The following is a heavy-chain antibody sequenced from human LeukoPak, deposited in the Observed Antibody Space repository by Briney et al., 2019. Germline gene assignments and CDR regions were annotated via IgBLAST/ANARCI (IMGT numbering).Heavy chain of an antibody. D-gene: IGHD4-17*01. CDR3: ARGRYGDYH. J-gene: IGHJ4*02. CDR2: TNPDGSTT. Sequence: GGSLRLSCAASGFAFTNYWMFWVRQAPGKGLVWVSGTNPDGSTTTYADSVKGRFTISRENAKSTLYLHMNILRVEDTAVYYCARGRYGDYHWGQGILVTVSS. CDR1: GFAFTNYW. V-gene: IGHV3-74*01.